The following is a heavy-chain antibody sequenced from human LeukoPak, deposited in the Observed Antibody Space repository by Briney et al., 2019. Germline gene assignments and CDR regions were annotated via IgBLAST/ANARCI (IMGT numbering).Heavy chain of an antibody. CDR2: INTNTGNP. J-gene: IGHJ5*02. CDR3: ASLKGFCSGGSCYSGGLNNWFDP. V-gene: IGHV7-4-1*02. Sequence: ASVKVSCKASGYTFTSYAMNWVRQAPGQGLEWMGWINTNTGNPTYAQGFTGRFVFSLDTSVSTAYLRISSLKAEDTAVYYCASLKGFCSGGSCYSGGLNNWFDPWGQGTLVTVSS. D-gene: IGHD2-15*01. CDR1: GYTFTSYA.